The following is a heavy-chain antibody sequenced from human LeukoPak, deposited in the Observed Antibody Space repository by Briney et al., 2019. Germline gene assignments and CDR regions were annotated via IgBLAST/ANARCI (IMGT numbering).Heavy chain of an antibody. V-gene: IGHV3-23*01. J-gene: IGHJ4*02. CDR2: ISGSGGST. CDR3: AKDPHCSSTSCYTASHGY. Sequence: PGGSLRLSCAASGFTFSSYAMSWVRQAPGKGLEWVSAISGSGGSTYYADSVKGRFTISRDNSKNTLYLQMNSLRAEDTAVYYCAKDPHCSSTSCYTASHGYWGQGTLVTVSS. CDR1: GFTFSSYA. D-gene: IGHD2-2*02.